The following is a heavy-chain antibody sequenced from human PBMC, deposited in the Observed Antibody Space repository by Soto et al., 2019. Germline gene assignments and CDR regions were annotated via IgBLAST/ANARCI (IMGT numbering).Heavy chain of an antibody. CDR2: IYYSGST. CDR1: GGSISSGDYY. D-gene: IGHD5-12*01. Sequence: PSETLSLTCTVSGGSISSGDYYWSWIRQPPGKGLEWIGYIYYSGSTYYNPSLKSRVTISVDTSKNQFSLKLSSVTAADTAAYYCARESTGYEDWFDPWGQGTLVTVSS. J-gene: IGHJ5*02. CDR3: ARESTGYEDWFDP. V-gene: IGHV4-30-4*01.